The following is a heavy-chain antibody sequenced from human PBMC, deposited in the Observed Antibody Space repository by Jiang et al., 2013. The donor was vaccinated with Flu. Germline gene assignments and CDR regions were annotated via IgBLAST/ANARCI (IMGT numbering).Heavy chain of an antibody. CDR2: IYHSGST. V-gene: IGHV4-4*02. CDR1: GGSISSSNW. Sequence: GPGLVKPSGTLSLTCAVSGGSISSSNWWSWVRQPPGKGLEWIGEIYHSGSTNYNPSLKSRVTISVDKSKNQFSLKLSSVTAADTAVYYCASAVAIAAAGTGEFFDYWGQGTLVTVSS. J-gene: IGHJ4*02. D-gene: IGHD6-13*01. CDR3: ASAVAIAAAGTGEFFDY.